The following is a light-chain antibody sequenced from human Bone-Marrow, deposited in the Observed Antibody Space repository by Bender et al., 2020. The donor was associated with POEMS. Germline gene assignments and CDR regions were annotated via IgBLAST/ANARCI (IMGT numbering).Light chain of an antibody. Sequence: QSALTQPASVSGSPGQLITISCSGSGGDLGAYASWYQQHPGKAPKFMIFDVTNRPSGVSNSFSGSKSGNTASLTISGLRADDEPDDYCSSSPGTGTLLFGGGTKLTVL. V-gene: IGLV2-14*03. CDR3: SSSPGTGTLL. CDR1: GGDLGAY. CDR2: DVT. J-gene: IGLJ3*02.